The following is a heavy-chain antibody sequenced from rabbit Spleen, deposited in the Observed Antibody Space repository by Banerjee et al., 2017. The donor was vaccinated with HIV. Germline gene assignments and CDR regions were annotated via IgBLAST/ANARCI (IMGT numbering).Heavy chain of an antibody. CDR3: ARDLAGVIGWNFGW. J-gene: IGHJ6*01. D-gene: IGHD4-1*01. V-gene: IGHV1S40*01. Sequence: QSLEESGGGLVQPEGSLTLTCTTSGFSFSSSHYMCWVRQAPGKGLEWIGCIYTGSSGSTYYATWAKGRFTISKTSSTTGTLQMTSLTAADTATYFCARDLAGVIGWNFGWWGPGTLVTVS. CDR2: IYTGSSGST. CDR1: GFSFSSSHY.